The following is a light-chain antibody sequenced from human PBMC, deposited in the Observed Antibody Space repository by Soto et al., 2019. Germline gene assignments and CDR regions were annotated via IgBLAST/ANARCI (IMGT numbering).Light chain of an antibody. J-gene: IGLJ2*01. V-gene: IGLV1-40*01. CDR2: DNN. CDR3: SSYTSTNSLVV. Sequence: QSVLTQPPSVSGAPGQRVTISCTGTRSNIGAGFDVHWYQQLPGTAPKLLIYDNNNRPSGVPDRFSGSKSGTSASLAITGLQAEDEADYYCSSYTSTNSLVVFGGGTKLTVL. CDR1: RSNIGAGFD.